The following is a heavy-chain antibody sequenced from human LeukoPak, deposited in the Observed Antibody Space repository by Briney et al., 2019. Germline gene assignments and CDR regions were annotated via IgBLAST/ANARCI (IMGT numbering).Heavy chain of an antibody. V-gene: IGHV1-2*02. CDR2: INPNGGGT. J-gene: IGHJ4*02. CDR1: GYTFTDYY. CDR3: ARGPSSGAFDY. Sequence: ASVKVSCKASGYTFTDYYMHCLRQAPGQGPEWMGCINPNGGGTHYAQKFQGRVTMTRDMSISTVYMEVSSLTSDDTAVYYCARGPSSGAFDYWGQGTLVTVSS. D-gene: IGHD1-26*01.